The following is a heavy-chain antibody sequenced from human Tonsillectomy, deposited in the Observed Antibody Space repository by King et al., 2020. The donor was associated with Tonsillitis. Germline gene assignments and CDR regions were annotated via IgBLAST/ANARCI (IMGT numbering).Heavy chain of an antibody. V-gene: IGHV3-33*08. J-gene: IGHJ4*02. CDR3: ERDPKSSGWLYYVDF. CDR2: IWYDGNNK. CDR1: GFSLSSYD. D-gene: IGHD6-19*01. Sequence: VQLVESGGGVVQPGRSLRLSCAASGFSLSSYDMHWVRQAPGKGPEWVAVIWYDGNNKYYADSVKGRFTISRDVSENTLYLQMNSLRAEDTALYYCERDPKSSGWLYYVDFWGQGTLVTVSS.